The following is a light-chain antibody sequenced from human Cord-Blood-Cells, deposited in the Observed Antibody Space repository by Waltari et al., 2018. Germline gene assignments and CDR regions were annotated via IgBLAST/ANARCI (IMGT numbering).Light chain of an antibody. J-gene: IGLJ3*02. CDR3: QSYDSSNQV. V-gene: IGLV6-57*03. CDR2: EDN. CDR1: SGSIASNY. Sequence: NFMLTQPHSVSESPGKTVTISCTRSSGSIASNYVQWYQQRPGSAPTTVLYEDNQRPSGVPDRFSVSIDSSSNSASLTISGLKTEDEADYYCQSYDSSNQVFGGGTKLTVL.